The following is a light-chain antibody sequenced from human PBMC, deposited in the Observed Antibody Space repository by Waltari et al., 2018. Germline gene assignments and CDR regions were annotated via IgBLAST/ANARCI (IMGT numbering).Light chain of an antibody. J-gene: IGLJ3*02. CDR1: SGSVSSTSY. V-gene: IGLV8-61*01. CDR2: TSN. CDR3: LVYMGSGIWV. Sequence: QTVVTQEPSLSVSPGGTVTLTCALSSGSVSSTSYVSWYQQTPGQAPRTLVFTSNTRSSGVPDRFSGSSLGNKAALTITGAQADDESDYYCLVYMGSGIWVFGGGTKLTVL.